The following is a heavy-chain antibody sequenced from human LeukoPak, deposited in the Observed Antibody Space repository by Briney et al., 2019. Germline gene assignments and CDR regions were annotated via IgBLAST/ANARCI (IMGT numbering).Heavy chain of an antibody. D-gene: IGHD3-10*01. V-gene: IGHV4-61*02. Sequence: SETLSLTCTVSGGSISSGGYYWSWIRQPAGKGLEWIGRFYTSGSTNYNPSLKSRVTISVDTSKNQFSLRLSSVTAADTAVYYCARGGYYYGSGTNWFDPWGQGTLVTVSS. J-gene: IGHJ5*02. CDR2: FYTSGST. CDR3: ARGGYYYGSGTNWFDP. CDR1: GGSISSGGYY.